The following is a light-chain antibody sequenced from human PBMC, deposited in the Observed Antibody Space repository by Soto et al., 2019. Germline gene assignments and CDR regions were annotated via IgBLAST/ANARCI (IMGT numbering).Light chain of an antibody. CDR1: TSDVGGYNY. J-gene: IGLJ2*01. CDR2: EVS. CDR3: ASYISSSLVV. V-gene: IGLV2-14*01. Sequence: QSALAQPASVSGSPGQSITISCTGTTSDVGGYNYVSWYQQHPGKVPTLLIYEVSNRPSGVSSRFSASKSGNTASLTISGLQAEDEADYYCASYISSSLVVFGGGTQLTVL.